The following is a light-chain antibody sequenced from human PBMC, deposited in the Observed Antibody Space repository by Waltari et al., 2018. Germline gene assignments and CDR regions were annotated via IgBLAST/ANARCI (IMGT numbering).Light chain of an antibody. J-gene: IGLJ3*02. Sequence: SSELTQGPDVSVALGQTVKITCQGDSLRTAYASWYQVKPGQAPVLLLFGKEKRPSGIPDRISGYSSGTTSSLTITGAQAEDEADYSCHSQKGRDNQVVFGGGTKLTVL. V-gene: IGLV3-19*01. CDR2: GKE. CDR1: SLRTAY. CDR3: HSQKGRDNQVV.